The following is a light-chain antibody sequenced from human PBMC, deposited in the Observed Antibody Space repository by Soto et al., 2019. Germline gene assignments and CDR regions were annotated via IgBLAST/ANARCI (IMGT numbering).Light chain of an antibody. CDR3: QVWDNGGDHPHVV. J-gene: IGLJ2*01. Sequence: SYELTQPPSVSVAPGQTATISCGANDIGIKSVHWYQQKPGQAPVLVVHDDSDRPSGIPDRFSGSKSANTATLTISRVEAGDEADYFCQVWDNGGDHPHVVFGGGTKLTVL. CDR1: DIGIKS. CDR2: DDS. V-gene: IGLV3-21*02.